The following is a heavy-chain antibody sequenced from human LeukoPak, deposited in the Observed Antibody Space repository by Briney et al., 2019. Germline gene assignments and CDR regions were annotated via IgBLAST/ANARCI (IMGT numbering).Heavy chain of an antibody. CDR1: GVTFSNYE. CDR3: VGSANLAD. CDR2: INGRGSTI. D-gene: IGHD4/OR15-4a*01. J-gene: IGHJ4*02. V-gene: IGHV3-48*03. Sequence: GGSLRLSCAASGVTFSNYEMNWVRQAPGKGLEWISYINGRGSTINYADSVKGRFTISRDNAKNSLYLRMYSLRVEDTAVYYCVGSANLADWGQGTLVTVSS.